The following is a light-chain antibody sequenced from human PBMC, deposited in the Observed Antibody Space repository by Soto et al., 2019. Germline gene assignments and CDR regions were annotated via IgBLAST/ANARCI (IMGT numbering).Light chain of an antibody. CDR2: GAS. CDR3: QQYNNWPGT. V-gene: IGKV3-15*01. Sequence: EVVMTQSPATLSVSPGERATLSCRARETISSNLAWYQQKPGQAPRLLIYGASTRAPGIPARFSGSGSETEFTHTISSLQSEDSAVYYCQQYNNWPGTFGQGTKVDIK. CDR1: ETISSN. J-gene: IGKJ1*01.